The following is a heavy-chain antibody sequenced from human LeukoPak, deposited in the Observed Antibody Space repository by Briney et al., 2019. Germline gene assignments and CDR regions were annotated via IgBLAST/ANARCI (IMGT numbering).Heavy chain of an antibody. Sequence: PSETLSLTCTVSGGSISSYYWSWIRQPPGKGLEWIGYIYYSGSTNYNPSLKSRVTISVDTSKNQFSLKLSSVTAADTAVYYCAGRSVAGNVDYWGRGTLVTVSS. CDR2: IYYSGST. J-gene: IGHJ4*02. CDR1: GGSISSYY. V-gene: IGHV4-59*01. D-gene: IGHD6-19*01. CDR3: AGRSVAGNVDY.